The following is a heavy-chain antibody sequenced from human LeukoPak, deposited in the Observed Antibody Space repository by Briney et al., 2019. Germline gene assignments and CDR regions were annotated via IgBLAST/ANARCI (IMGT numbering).Heavy chain of an antibody. Sequence: ASVKVSCKASGYTLTSYGISWVRQAPGQGLEWMGWISGYNGNTNYAQKLQGRVTMTTDTSTSTAYMELRSLRSDDTAVYYCAREYCSTTRCYMADYWGQGTLVTVSS. CDR3: AREYCSTTRCYMADY. CDR1: GYTLTSYG. V-gene: IGHV1-18*01. J-gene: IGHJ4*02. D-gene: IGHD2-2*01. CDR2: ISGYNGNT.